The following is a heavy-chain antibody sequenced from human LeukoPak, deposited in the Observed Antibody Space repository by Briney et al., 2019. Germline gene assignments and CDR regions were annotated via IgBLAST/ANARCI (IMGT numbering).Heavy chain of an antibody. J-gene: IGHJ4*02. D-gene: IGHD3-16*01. CDR3: ARGWDSYTFDY. Sequence: GGSLRLSCAASGFTFSSYSMNWVRQAPGKGLEWVSYITSSRTYIYYADSVKGRFTISRDNAKNSLYLQMNSLRAEDTAVYYCARGWDSYTFDYWGQGTLVTVSS. CDR2: ITSSRTYI. V-gene: IGHV3-21*01. CDR1: GFTFSSYS.